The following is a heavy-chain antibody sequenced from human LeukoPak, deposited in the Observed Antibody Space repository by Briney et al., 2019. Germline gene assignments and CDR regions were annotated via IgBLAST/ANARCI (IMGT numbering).Heavy chain of an antibody. Sequence: GRSLTLSCAASGFTFSSYGMHWVRQAPGKGLEWVAVISYDGSNKYYTDSVKGRFTISRDTSKNTLYLQMNSLRAEDTAVYYCANIYGDYVMAYYYGMDVWGKGTTVTVSS. V-gene: IGHV3-30*18. D-gene: IGHD4-17*01. CDR1: GFTFSSYG. CDR3: ANIYGDYVMAYYYGMDV. J-gene: IGHJ6*04. CDR2: ISYDGSNK.